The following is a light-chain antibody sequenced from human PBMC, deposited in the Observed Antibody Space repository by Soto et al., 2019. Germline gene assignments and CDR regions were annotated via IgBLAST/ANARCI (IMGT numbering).Light chain of an antibody. J-gene: IGLJ1*01. Sequence: QAVVTQPDSVSGSPGQSITISCTGTSRDVGGYEYVSWYQQYPGKAPKLMMYEVIDRPAGAPRRFSGSKSGNTASLTLTGLQAEDEADYYSSSYRTGGSYVFGTGTKLTVL. CDR3: SSYRTGGSYV. CDR2: EVI. V-gene: IGLV2-14*01. CDR1: SRDVGGYEY.